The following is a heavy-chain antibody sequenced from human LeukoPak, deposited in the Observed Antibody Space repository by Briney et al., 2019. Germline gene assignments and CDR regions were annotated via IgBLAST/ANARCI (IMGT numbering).Heavy chain of an antibody. V-gene: IGHV4-34*01. CDR3: ARDPGVYYGSGSPPLDY. Sequence: SETLSLTCAVYGGSFSGYYWSWIRQPPGKGLEWSVEINHSGSTNYNPSLKSRVTISVDTSKSQFSLKLSSVTAADTAVYYCARDPGVYYGSGSPPLDYWGQGTLVTVSS. J-gene: IGHJ4*02. CDR1: GGSFSGYY. D-gene: IGHD3-10*01. CDR2: INHSGST.